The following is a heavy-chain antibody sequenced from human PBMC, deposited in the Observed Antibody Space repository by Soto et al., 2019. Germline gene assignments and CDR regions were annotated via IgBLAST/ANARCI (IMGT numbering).Heavy chain of an antibody. J-gene: IGHJ5*02. CDR1: GGSFSCYY. Sequence: PSETLSLTCAVYGGSFSCYYWSWIRQPPGKGLEWIGEINHSGSTNYNPSLKSRVTISVDTSKNQFSLKLSSVTAADTAVYYCATYRQWLGQGYWFDPWGQGTLVTVSS. CDR2: INHSGST. D-gene: IGHD6-19*01. CDR3: ATYRQWLGQGYWFDP. V-gene: IGHV4-34*01.